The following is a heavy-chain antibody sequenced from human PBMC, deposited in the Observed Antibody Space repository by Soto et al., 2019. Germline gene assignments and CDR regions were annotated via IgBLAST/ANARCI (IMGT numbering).Heavy chain of an antibody. CDR1: GFDFSSYS. Sequence: EVQLVESVGGLVKPGGSLRLSCAASGFDFSSYSMNCVRQAPGKGLECVSSINEDSSYIYYAHSLRGRFTISRDNDKESLYLQMNSLGAEDTAVYYGVRDFGWYFRSGYMDVWGDGATVTVSS. D-gene: IGHD3-3*01. V-gene: IGHV3-21*02. J-gene: IGHJ6*03. CDR2: INEDSSYI. CDR3: VRDFGWYFRSGYMDV.